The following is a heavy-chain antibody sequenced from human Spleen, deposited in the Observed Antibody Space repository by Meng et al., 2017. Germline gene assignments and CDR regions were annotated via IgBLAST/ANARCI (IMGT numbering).Heavy chain of an antibody. Sequence: GESLKISCSASGFNFGDSAMSWVRQAPGKGLEWVGFIRSKIVGGGPDYSASVKGRFTISRDDSKSIVYLQMNNLETEDTAVYFCTRPARKEATIFGDAFDIWGQGTMVTVSS. V-gene: IGHV3-49*04. J-gene: IGHJ3*02. CDR1: GFNFGDSA. D-gene: IGHD3-3*01. CDR3: TRPARKEATIFGDAFDI. CDR2: IRSKIVGGGP.